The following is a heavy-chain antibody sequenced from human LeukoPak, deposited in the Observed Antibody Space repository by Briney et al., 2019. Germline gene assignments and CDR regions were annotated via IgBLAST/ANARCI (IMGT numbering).Heavy chain of an antibody. D-gene: IGHD3-22*01. CDR2: ISSSSSYI. CDR1: GFTFSSYS. V-gene: IGHV3-21*01. Sequence: GGSLRLSCAASGFTFSSYSMNWVRQAPGKGLEWVSSISSSSSYIYYADSVKGRFTISRDNAKNSLYLQMNSLRAEDTAVYYCASLRGYYDSSGYYSYWDQGTLVTVSS. J-gene: IGHJ4*02. CDR3: ASLRGYYDSSGYYSY.